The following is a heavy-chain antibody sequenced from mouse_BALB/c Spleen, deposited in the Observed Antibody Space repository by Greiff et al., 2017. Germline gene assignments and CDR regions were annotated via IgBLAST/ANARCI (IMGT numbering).Heavy chain of an antibody. CDR3: ARDPWEN. D-gene: IGHD4-1*01. CDR1: GYSITSGYY. J-gene: IGHJ3*01. Sequence: EVQLQESGPGLVKPSQSLSLTCSVTGYSITSGYYWNWIRQFPGNKLEWMGYISYDGSNNYNPSLKNRISITRDTSKNQLFLKLNSVTTEDTATYYCARDPWENWGQGTLVTVSA. CDR2: ISYDGSN. V-gene: IGHV3-6*02.